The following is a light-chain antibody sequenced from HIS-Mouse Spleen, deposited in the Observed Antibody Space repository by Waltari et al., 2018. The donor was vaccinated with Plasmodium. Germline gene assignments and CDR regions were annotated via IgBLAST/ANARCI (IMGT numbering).Light chain of an antibody. CDR2: RNN. J-gene: IGLJ3*02. V-gene: IGLV1-47*01. CDR1: GSNTGRNY. Sequence: QSVLTQPPSASGTPGQRVTIPCSGSGSNTGRNYVDWYQQLPGTAPKLLIYRNNQRPSGVPDRFSGSKSGTSASLAISGLRSEDEADYYCAAWDDSLSGPVFGGGTKLTVL. CDR3: AAWDDSLSGPV.